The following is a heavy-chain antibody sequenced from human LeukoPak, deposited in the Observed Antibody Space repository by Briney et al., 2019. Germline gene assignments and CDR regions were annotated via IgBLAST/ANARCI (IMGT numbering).Heavy chain of an antibody. CDR3: TKRPVVVITTPYFDY. Sequence: GASLRLSCAASGFTLSSYAMSWVRQAPGKGLEWVSSISGSGTSTYYADSVKGRFTISRDNSKNTLFLQMNSLRAEDTAVYYCTKRPVVVITTPYFDYWGQGTQVTVSS. V-gene: IGHV3-23*01. J-gene: IGHJ4*02. D-gene: IGHD3-22*01. CDR2: ISGSGTST. CDR1: GFTLSSYA.